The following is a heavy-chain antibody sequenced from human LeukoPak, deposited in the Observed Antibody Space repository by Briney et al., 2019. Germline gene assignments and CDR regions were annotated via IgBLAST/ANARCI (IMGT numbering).Heavy chain of an antibody. CDR3: AKDPGEVSAATMDY. CDR1: VVTFDDYA. Sequence: GGSLRLSCAASVVTFDDYAMHSVRRAPGKGLWWGSGISWNSGSIAYADSVKGRFTISRDNAKTSLYLQMNSLRAEDTAVYYCAKDPGEVSAATMDYWGQGTLVTVSS. J-gene: IGHJ4*02. V-gene: IGHV3-9*01. D-gene: IGHD2-15*01. CDR2: ISWNSGSI.